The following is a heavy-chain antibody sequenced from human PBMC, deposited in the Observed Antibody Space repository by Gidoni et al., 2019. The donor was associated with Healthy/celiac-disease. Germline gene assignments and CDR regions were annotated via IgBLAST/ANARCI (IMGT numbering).Heavy chain of an antibody. V-gene: IGHV1-2*02. Sequence: QVQLVQSGAEVKKPGASVKVSCKASGYTFTGYYMHWVRQAPGQGLEWMGWINPNSGGTNYAQKFQGRVTMTRDTSISTAYMELSRLRSDDTAVYYCAREPLQTVAGPYYYYGMDVWGQGTTVTVSS. D-gene: IGHD6-19*01. CDR2: INPNSGGT. J-gene: IGHJ6*02. CDR3: AREPLQTVAGPYYYYGMDV. CDR1: GYTFTGYY.